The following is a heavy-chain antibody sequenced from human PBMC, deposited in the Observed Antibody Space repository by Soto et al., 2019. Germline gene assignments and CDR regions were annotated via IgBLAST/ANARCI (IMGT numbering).Heavy chain of an antibody. V-gene: IGHV4-4*02. CDR2: VHNSGST. D-gene: IGHD3-16*01. Sequence: QVQLQESGPGLVKPSGTLSLTCAVSGDSTSNSNWWSWVRQPPGKGLEWIGEVHNSGSTNYKSSLKRRVTISIDTSKNQFSLKLSSVTAADTAVYYCARRIYGDWYFDLWGRGTLVTVTS. J-gene: IGHJ2*01. CDR3: ARRIYGDWYFDL. CDR1: GDSTSNSNW.